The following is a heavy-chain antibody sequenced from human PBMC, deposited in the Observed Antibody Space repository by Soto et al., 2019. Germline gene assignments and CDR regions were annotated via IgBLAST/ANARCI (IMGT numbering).Heavy chain of an antibody. CDR1: GGSISSSNW. V-gene: IGHV4-4*02. D-gene: IGHD4-4*01. J-gene: IGHJ4*02. CDR2: IYHSGST. Sequence: SETLSLTCAVSGGSISSSNWWSWVRQPPGKGLEWIGEIYHSGSTNYNPSLKSRVTISVDNSKNTLYLQMNSLRAEDTAVYYCARDWDTVTNLYYFDYWGQGTLVTVSS. CDR3: ARDWDTVTNLYYFDY.